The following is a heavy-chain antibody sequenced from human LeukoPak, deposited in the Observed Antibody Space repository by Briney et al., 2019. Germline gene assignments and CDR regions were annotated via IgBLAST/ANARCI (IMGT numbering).Heavy chain of an antibody. Sequence: PGGSLRLSCAASGFTVSSNYMSWVRQAPGKGLEWVSVIYSGGSTYYADSVKGRFTISRDNSKNTVYLQMNSRRVEDTAVYYCARDQRSIFAWFDPWGQGTLVTVSS. CDR2: IYSGGST. CDR1: GFTVSSNY. CDR3: ARDQRSIFAWFDP. V-gene: IGHV3-66*02. D-gene: IGHD3-3*01. J-gene: IGHJ5*02.